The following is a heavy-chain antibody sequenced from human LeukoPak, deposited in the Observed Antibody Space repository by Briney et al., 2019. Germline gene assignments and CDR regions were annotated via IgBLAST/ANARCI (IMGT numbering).Heavy chain of an antibody. CDR2: ISAYNGNT. CDR3: ARDLARGYSYGYNAFDI. Sequence: ASVKVSCKASGYTFTSYGISWVRQAPGQGLEWMGWISAYNGNTNYAQKVQGRVTMTTDTSTSTAYMELRSLRSHDTAVYFCARDLARGYSYGYNAFDIWGQGTMVTVSS. J-gene: IGHJ3*02. CDR1: GYTFTSYG. V-gene: IGHV1-18*01. D-gene: IGHD5-18*01.